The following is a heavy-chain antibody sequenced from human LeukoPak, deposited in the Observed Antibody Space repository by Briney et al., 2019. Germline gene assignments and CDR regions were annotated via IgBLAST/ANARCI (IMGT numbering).Heavy chain of an antibody. CDR3: ARVALAAAYGMDV. CDR2: MNPNSGNT. Sequence: ASVKVSCKASGYTFTSYDFNWLRQATGQGPEWMGWMNPNSGNTGYAQKFQGRVTMTRNTSISTAYMELSSLRSGDTAVYYCARVALAAAYGMDVWGQGTTVTVSS. CDR1: GYTFTSYD. J-gene: IGHJ6*02. D-gene: IGHD6-13*01. V-gene: IGHV1-8*01.